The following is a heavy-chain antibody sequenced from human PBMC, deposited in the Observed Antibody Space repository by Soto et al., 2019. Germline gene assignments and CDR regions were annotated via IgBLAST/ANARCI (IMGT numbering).Heavy chain of an antibody. CDR2: ISGSGGST. CDR3: AKGSNFWSGYLDY. D-gene: IGHD3-3*01. CDR1: GFTFSSFA. V-gene: IGHV3-23*01. Sequence: PGGSLRLSCAASGFTFSSFAMSWVRQAPGKGLEWVSAISGSGGSTYYADSVKGRFTISRDNSKNTLYLQMNSLRAEDTAVYYCAKGSNFWSGYLDYWGQGTLVTVSS. J-gene: IGHJ4*02.